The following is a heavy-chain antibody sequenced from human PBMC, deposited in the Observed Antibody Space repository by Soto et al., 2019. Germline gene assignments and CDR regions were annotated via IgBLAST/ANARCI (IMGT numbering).Heavy chain of an antibody. Sequence: ASVKVSCKASGFTFTSSAVQWVRQARGQRLEWIGWIVVGSGNTNYAQKFQERVTMTRDMSTSTAYMELSSLRSEDTAVYYCAAGRYYYDSSGYYQDGMDVWSQGTTVTVSS. V-gene: IGHV1-58*01. CDR1: GFTFTSSA. J-gene: IGHJ6*02. CDR2: IVVGSGNT. D-gene: IGHD3-22*01. CDR3: AAGRYYYDSSGYYQDGMDV.